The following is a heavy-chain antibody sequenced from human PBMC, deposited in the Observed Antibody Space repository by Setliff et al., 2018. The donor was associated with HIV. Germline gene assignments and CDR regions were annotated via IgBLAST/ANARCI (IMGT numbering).Heavy chain of an antibody. D-gene: IGHD3-9*01. CDR1: GFTFDKFW. J-gene: IGHJ6*03. V-gene: IGHV3-74*01. CDR2: INADGGSP. CDR3: VREAWSAIRYFDWLLSYMDV. Sequence: PGGSLRLSCTASGFTFDKFWMHWLRHAPGKGLMWVSRINADGGSPGYADSVKGRFTISRDNAKNTLNLQMHSLRAEDTAVYFCVREAWSAIRYFDWLLSYMDVWGKGTAVTVSS.